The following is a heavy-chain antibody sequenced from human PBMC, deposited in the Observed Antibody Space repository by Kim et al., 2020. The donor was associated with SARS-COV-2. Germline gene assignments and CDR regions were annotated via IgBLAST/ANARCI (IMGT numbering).Heavy chain of an antibody. CDR2: VNSDGSST. Sequence: GGSLRLSCVASGFTFSSYWMHWVRQAPGKGLVWVSRVNSDGSSTNYADSVKGRFTISRDNARNTLYLQMNSLRAEDTAVYYCAILSTGYVWYKFDYWGQGTLVTVSS. CDR1: GFTFSSYW. V-gene: IGHV3-74*01. D-gene: IGHD3-16*01. CDR3: AILSTGYVWYKFDY. J-gene: IGHJ4*02.